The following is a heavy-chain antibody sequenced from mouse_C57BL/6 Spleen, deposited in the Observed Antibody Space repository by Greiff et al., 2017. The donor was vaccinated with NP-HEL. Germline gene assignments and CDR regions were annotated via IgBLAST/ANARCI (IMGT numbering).Heavy chain of an antibody. D-gene: IGHD1-1*01. Sequence: HLVESGGGLVKPGGSLKLSCAASGFTFSDYGMHWVRQAPEKGLEWVAYISSGSSTIYYADTVKGRFTISRDNAKNTLFLQMTSLRSEDTAMYYCARITTVVAGDWYFDVWGTGTTVTVSS. J-gene: IGHJ1*03. V-gene: IGHV5-17*01. CDR2: ISSGSSTI. CDR3: ARITTVVAGDWYFDV. CDR1: GFTFSDYG.